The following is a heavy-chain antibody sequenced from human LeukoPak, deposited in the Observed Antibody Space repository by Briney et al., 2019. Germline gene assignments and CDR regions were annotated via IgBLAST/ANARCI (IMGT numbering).Heavy chain of an antibody. D-gene: IGHD2-15*01. Sequence: SETLSLTCAAYGGTFSGYYWSWIRQPPGKGLEWIAEINHSGSTNYNPSIKSRVSIAVVTSKNKYFLKLSAVTDADTAVYYCARDLGYGSGGSCYKERNWYCDLWGRGTLVSVSS. CDR2: INHSGST. CDR3: ARDLGYGSGGSCYKERNWYCDL. V-gene: IGHV4-34*01. CDR1: GGTFSGYY. J-gene: IGHJ2*01.